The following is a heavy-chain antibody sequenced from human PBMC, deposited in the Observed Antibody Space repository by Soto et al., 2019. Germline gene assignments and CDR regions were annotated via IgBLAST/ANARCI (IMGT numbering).Heavy chain of an antibody. V-gene: IGHV3-66*01. CDR3: ASTGPRARGYFDL. Sequence: EVQLVESGGGLVQPGGSLRLSCAASGFTVSSNYMSWVRQAPGKGLEWVSVIYSGGSTYYADSVKGRFTISRDNSKNTLYLQMNRLRAEDTAVYYCASTGPRARGYFDLWGRGTLVTVSS. CDR2: IYSGGST. J-gene: IGHJ2*01. CDR1: GFTVSSNY.